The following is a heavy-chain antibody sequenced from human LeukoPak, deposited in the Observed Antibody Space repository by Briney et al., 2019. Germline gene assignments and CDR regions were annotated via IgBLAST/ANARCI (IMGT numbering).Heavy chain of an antibody. J-gene: IGHJ4*02. V-gene: IGHV3-74*01. CDR3: AREILAPGKTHDY. CDR1: GFTFSSYS. Sequence: GGSLRLSCAASGFTFSSYSMNWVRQAPGKGLEWVSRINDDGSATFYADSVKGRFTISRDNAKNTLFLQMSSLRAEDTAVYFCAREILAPGKTHDYWGQGTLVTVSS. CDR2: INDDGSAT.